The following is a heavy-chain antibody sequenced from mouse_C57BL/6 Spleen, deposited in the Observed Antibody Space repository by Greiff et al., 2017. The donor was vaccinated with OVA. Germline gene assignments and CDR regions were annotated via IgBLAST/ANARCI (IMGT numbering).Heavy chain of an antibody. CDR2: INPSSGYT. CDR3: ARAVAYAMDY. D-gene: IGHD1-1*01. J-gene: IGHJ4*01. V-gene: IGHV1-7*01. Sequence: QVHVKQSGAELAKPGASVKLSCKASGYTFTSYWMHWVKQRPGQGLEWIGYINPSSGYTKYNQKFKGKATLTADKSSSTAYMQLSSLTYEDSAVYYCARAVAYAMDYWGQGTSVTVSS. CDR1: GYTFTSYW.